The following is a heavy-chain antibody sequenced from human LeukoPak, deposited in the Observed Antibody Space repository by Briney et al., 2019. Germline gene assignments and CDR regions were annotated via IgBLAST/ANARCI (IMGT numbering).Heavy chain of an antibody. CDR1: GGSISSSSYY. D-gene: IGHD2-2*01. Sequence: SETLSLTCTVSGGSISSSSYYWGWIRQPPGKGLEWIGTVSYSGTTYYSPSLKSRVTISVDTSKNQFSLRLTSVTAADTALYYCAKLTCSSTFCPLDYWGQGTLVTVSS. CDR3: AKLTCSSTFCPLDY. CDR2: VSYSGTT. J-gene: IGHJ4*02. V-gene: IGHV4-39*01.